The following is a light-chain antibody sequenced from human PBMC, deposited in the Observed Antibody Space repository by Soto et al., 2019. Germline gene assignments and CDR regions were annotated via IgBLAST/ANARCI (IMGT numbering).Light chain of an antibody. CDR1: SXDVGGYNY. CDR2: EVS. Sequence: QSALAQPASVSGSPGQSITISCTGTSXDVGGYNYVSWYQQHPGKAPKLMIYEVSNRPSGVSNRFSGSKSGNTASLTISGLQAEDEADYYCSSYEGSSPLDVFGTGTKVTVL. J-gene: IGLJ1*01. V-gene: IGLV2-14*01. CDR3: SSYEGSSPLDV.